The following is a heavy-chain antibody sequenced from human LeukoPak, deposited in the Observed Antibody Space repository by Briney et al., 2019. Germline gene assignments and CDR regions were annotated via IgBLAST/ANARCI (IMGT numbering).Heavy chain of an antibody. CDR1: GFTVSSNY. J-gene: IGHJ4*02. CDR2: ISPTGSTT. D-gene: IGHD6-6*01. CDR3: ARGPNSNWSGLDF. Sequence: GGSLRLSCAASGFTVSSNYMNWVRQAPGKGLVWVSRISPTGSTTSYADSVKGRFTVSRDNAKNTLYLQVNNLRAEDTAVYYCARGPNSNWSGLDFWGQGTLLTVSS. V-gene: IGHV3-74*01.